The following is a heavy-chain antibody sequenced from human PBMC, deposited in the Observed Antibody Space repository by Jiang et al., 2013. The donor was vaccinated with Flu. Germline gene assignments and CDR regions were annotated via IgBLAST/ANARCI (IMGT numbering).Heavy chain of an antibody. J-gene: IGHJ5*02. D-gene: IGHD6-19*01. Sequence: SLTCSVSGGSINNYYWSWIRQPPGKGLEWIGYIYSSGTANYNPSLKSRVTISVDTSKNQLSLNLSSVTAADTAVYYCARLKGSSAFASDWFDPWGQGTLVTVSS. CDR3: ARLKGSSAFASDWFDP. V-gene: IGHV4-4*09. CDR2: IYSSGTA. CDR1: GGSINNYY.